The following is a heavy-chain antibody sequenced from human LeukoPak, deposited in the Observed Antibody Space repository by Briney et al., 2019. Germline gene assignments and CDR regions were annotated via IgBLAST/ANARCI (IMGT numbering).Heavy chain of an antibody. V-gene: IGHV1-69*04. CDR2: NIPIFAIV. Sequence: SVKLSCTASGGTLSSYALNWVRQTPGQGLEWIGRNIPIFAIVNYTQNFQGRVTITADKSTNTAYMELSSVRFEDTAFYYCARADSSGYSLDENFDYWGQGTLVTVSS. D-gene: IGHD3-22*01. J-gene: IGHJ4*02. CDR1: GGTLSSYA. CDR3: ARADSSGYSLDENFDY.